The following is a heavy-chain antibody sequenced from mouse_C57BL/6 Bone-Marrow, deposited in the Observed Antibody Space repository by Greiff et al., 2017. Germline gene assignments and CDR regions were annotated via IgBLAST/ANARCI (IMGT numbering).Heavy chain of an antibody. CDR1: GFTFSSYA. V-gene: IGHV5-4*03. J-gene: IGHJ4*01. Sequence: EVKLMESGGGLVKPGGSLKLSCAASGFTFSSYAMSWVRQTPEKRLEWVATISDGGSYTYYPDNVKGRFTISRDNAKNNLYLQMSHLKSEDTAMYYCARGWDYYAIDYWGQGTSVTVSS. D-gene: IGHD4-1*01. CDR3: ARGWDYYAIDY. CDR2: ISDGGSYT.